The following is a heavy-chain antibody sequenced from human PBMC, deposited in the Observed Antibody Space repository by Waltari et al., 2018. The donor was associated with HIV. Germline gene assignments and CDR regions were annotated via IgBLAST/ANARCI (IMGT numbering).Heavy chain of an antibody. CDR2: IYYSGST. Sequence: QLQLQESGPGLVKPSETLSLTCTVSGGSISSSSYYWGWIRQPPGQGLEWIGSIYYSGSTYYNPSLKSRVTISVDTSKNQFSLKLSSVTAADTAVYYCARQVGQWLVPGAYYYYGMDVWGQGTTVTVSS. CDR1: GGSISSSSYY. J-gene: IGHJ6*02. CDR3: ARQVGQWLVPGAYYYYGMDV. V-gene: IGHV4-39*01. D-gene: IGHD6-19*01.